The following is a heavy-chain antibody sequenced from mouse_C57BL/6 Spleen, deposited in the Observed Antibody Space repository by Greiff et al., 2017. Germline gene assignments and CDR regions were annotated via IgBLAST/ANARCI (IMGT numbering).Heavy chain of an antibody. CDR2: IHPSDSDT. J-gene: IGHJ3*01. CDR3: ALADFASVVATD. V-gene: IGHV1-74*01. D-gene: IGHD1-1*01. CDR1: GYTFTSYW. Sequence: QVQLQQPGAELVKPGASVTVSCKASGYTFTSYWMHWVKQSPGQGLEWIGMIHPSDSDTNYNQKFKGKATLTVDKSSSSAYLQLSSLTSVDSAVYYYALADFASVVATDWGQGTLVTVSA.